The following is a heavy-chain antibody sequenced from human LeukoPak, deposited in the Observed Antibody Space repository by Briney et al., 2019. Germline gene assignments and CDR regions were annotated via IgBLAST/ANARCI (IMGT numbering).Heavy chain of an antibody. CDR3: ARGPRGYSYGFGRYYYGMDV. CDR2: INHSGST. CDR1: GGSFSGYY. J-gene: IGHJ6*02. V-gene: IGHV4-34*01. D-gene: IGHD5-18*01. Sequence: PSETLSLTCAVYGGSFSGYYWSWIRQPPGKGLEWIGEINHSGSTNYNPSLKSRVTISVDTSKNQFFLKLSSVTAADTAVYYCARGPRGYSYGFGRYYYGMDVWGQGTTVTVSS.